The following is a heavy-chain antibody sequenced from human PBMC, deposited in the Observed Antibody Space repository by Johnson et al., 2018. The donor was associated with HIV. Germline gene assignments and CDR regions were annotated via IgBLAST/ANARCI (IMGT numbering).Heavy chain of an antibody. CDR1: GFTFSTYG. Sequence: VQLVESGGGVVQPAGSLRLSCVASGFTFSTYGMTWVRQAPGKGLEWVSAISGTGGTTYYADSVRGRFSISRDKSKDTLYLQMNSLKTEDTAVYYCAREYYYDSSGYNAFDIWGQGTMVTVSS. CDR3: AREYYYDSSGYNAFDI. J-gene: IGHJ3*02. D-gene: IGHD3-22*01. V-gene: IGHV3-23*04. CDR2: ISGTGGTT.